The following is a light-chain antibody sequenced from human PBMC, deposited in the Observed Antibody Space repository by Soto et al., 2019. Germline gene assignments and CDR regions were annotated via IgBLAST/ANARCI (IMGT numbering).Light chain of an antibody. CDR3: NSYSSDITPYV. CDR1: TSDVGGHNS. CDR2: QVS. J-gene: IGLJ1*01. Sequence: QSALTQPASVSGSPGQSITFSCTGTTSDVGGHNSVSWFQQHPGKAPQLIIYQVSSRPSDISNRFSGSKSGNTASLTISGLQAEDEADYYCNSYSSDITPYVFGTGTKLTVL. V-gene: IGLV2-14*01.